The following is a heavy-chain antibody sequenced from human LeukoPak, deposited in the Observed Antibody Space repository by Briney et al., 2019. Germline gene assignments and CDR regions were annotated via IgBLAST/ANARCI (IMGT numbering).Heavy chain of an antibody. V-gene: IGHV3-11*06. CDR3: ARHGSGMFDY. D-gene: IGHD3-10*01. J-gene: IGHJ4*02. Sequence: KPGGSLRLSCAASGFTFSDYYMSWVRQAPGKGLEWVSYITRSSDDTNYADSVKGRFPISRDNAKNSLSLQMNSLRAEDTALYYCARHGSGMFDYWGQGTLVTVSS. CDR2: ITRSSDDT. CDR1: GFTFSDYY.